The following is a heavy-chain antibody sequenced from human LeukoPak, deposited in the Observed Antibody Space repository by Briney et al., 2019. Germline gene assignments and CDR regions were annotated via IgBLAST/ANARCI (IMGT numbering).Heavy chain of an antibody. J-gene: IGHJ3*02. CDR3: AKTYVKYCSGGSCFDAFDI. D-gene: IGHD2-15*01. CDR1: GFTFSSYA. V-gene: IGHV3-23*01. Sequence: AGGSLRLSCAASGFTFSSYAMSWVRQAPGKGLEWVSAISGSGGSTYYADSVKGRFTISRDNSKNTLYLQMNSLRAEDTAVYYCAKTYVKYCSGGSCFDAFDIWGQGTMVTVSS. CDR2: ISGSGGST.